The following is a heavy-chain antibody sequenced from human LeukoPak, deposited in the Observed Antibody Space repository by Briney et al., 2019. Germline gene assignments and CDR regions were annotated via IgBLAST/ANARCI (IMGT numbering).Heavy chain of an antibody. CDR2: VYYSGST. Sequence: SETLSLTCTVSGGSISTYFWSWIRQPPGKGLEWIGYVYYSGSTNYNPSLKSRVTISVDTSKNQFSLKLNSVTPEDTAVYYCARDHMGDIVLDYWGQGTLVTVSS. CDR3: ARDHMGDIVLDY. J-gene: IGHJ4*02. V-gene: IGHV4-59*12. D-gene: IGHD5-12*01. CDR1: GGSISTYF.